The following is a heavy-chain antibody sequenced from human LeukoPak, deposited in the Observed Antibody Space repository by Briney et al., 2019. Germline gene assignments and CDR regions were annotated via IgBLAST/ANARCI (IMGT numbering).Heavy chain of an antibody. V-gene: IGHV1-3*01. Sequence: ASVKVSCKASGYTFTSYGISWVRQAPGQGLEWMGWINAGNGNTKYSQKFQGRVTITRDTSASTAYMELSSLRSEDTAVYYCARVLSVIAAAGPLGYWGQGTLVTVSS. J-gene: IGHJ4*02. CDR2: INAGNGNT. CDR1: GYTFTSYG. CDR3: ARVLSVIAAAGPLGY. D-gene: IGHD6-13*01.